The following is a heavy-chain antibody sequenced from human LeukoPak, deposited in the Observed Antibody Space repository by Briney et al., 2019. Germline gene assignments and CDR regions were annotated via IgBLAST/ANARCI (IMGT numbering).Heavy chain of an antibody. V-gene: IGHV4-59*01. D-gene: IGHD5-24*01. J-gene: IGHJ4*02. CDR1: GGSISSYY. CDR2: IYYSGST. CDR3: AGMRRDGYNYN. Sequence: PSETLSLTCTVSGGSISSYYWSWIRQPPGKGLEWIGYIYYSGSTNYNPSLKSRVTISVDTSKNQFSLKLSSVTAADTAVYYCAGMRRDGYNYNWGQGTLVTVSS.